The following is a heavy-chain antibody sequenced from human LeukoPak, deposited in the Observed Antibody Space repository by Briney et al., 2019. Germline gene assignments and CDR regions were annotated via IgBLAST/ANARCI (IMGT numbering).Heavy chain of an antibody. CDR3: AVLTIPFGVGVYYYYMDV. CDR2: IIPIFGTA. J-gene: IGHJ6*03. CDR1: GDTFGTFS. D-gene: IGHD3-16*01. V-gene: IGHV1-69*05. Sequence: GASVKVSCKASGDTFGTFSFNWVRQAPGQGLEWMGGIIPIFGTANYAQKFQGRVTITTDESTSTAYMELSSLRSEDTAVYYCAVLTIPFGVGVYYYYMDVWGKGTTVTVSS.